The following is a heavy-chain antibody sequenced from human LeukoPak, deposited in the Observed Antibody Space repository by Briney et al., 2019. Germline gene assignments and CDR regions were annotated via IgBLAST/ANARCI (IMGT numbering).Heavy chain of an antibody. CDR1: GFTFSSYS. CDR3: AKGIGDPRLD. D-gene: IGHD2-21*02. J-gene: IGHJ4*02. Sequence: GGSLRLSCAASGFTFSSYSMNWVRQAPGKGLEWVSSISSSSSYIYYADSVKGRFTISRDNSKNTLYLQMNSLRAEDTAVYYCAKGIGDPRLDWGQGTLVTVSS. V-gene: IGHV3-21*01. CDR2: ISSSSSYI.